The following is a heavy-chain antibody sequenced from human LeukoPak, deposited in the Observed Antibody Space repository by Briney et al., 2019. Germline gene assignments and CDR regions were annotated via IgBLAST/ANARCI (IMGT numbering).Heavy chain of an antibody. Sequence: GGSLRLSCAASGFTFSSYAMSWVRQAPGKGLEWVSAISGSGGSTYYADSVKGRFTSSRDNAKNFLYLQMNSLRAEDTGVYYCASHNWNYAFEIDYWGQGTLVTVSS. CDR3: ASHNWNYAFEIDY. J-gene: IGHJ4*02. V-gene: IGHV3-23*01. CDR2: ISGSGGST. CDR1: GFTFSSYA. D-gene: IGHD1-7*01.